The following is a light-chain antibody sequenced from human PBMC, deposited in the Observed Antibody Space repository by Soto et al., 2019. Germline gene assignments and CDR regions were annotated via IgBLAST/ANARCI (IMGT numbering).Light chain of an antibody. CDR1: QSVSSSY. Sequence: EIALTQSPGTLSLFPGARATLSCLASQSVSSSYLAWYQQKPGQAPRLLIYGASSRATGIPDRFSGSGSGTDFTLTISRLEPEDFAVYYCHQYGSSPWTFGQGTKVDI. CDR3: HQYGSSPWT. J-gene: IGKJ1*01. V-gene: IGKV3-20*01. CDR2: GAS.